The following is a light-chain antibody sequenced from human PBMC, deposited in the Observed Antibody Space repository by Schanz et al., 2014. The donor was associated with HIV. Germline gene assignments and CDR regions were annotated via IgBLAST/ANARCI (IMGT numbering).Light chain of an antibody. CDR1: SSNIGADFD. J-gene: IGLJ3*02. CDR2: DNT. CDR3: ATWDDSLHGV. V-gene: IGLV1-40*01. Sequence: QSVLAQPPSVSGAPGQRVTISCTGSSSNIGADFDVHWYQLLPGTAPKLLIFDNTNRPSGVPARFSGSKSASSASLAISGLQAEDEADYYCATWDDSLHGVFGGGTKLTVL.